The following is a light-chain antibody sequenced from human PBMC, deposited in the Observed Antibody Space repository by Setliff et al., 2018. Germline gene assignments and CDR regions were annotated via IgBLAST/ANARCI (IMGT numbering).Light chain of an antibody. CDR2: GVS. V-gene: IGLV2-14*03. J-gene: IGLJ1*01. CDR3: TAYTSGTTYV. Sequence: QSVLTQPASMSGSPGQSITISCSGTSSDVGSYDLVSWYQQHPGKAPKLIIYGVSNRPSGVSSRFSGSKSGNTASLTISGLQTEDEADYYCTAYTSGTTYVFGTGTKVTVL. CDR1: SSDVGSYDL.